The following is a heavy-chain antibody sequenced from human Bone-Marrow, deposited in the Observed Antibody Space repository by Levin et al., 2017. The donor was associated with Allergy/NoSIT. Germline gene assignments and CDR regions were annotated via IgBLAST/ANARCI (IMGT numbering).Heavy chain of an antibody. Sequence: PGGSLRLSCTVSGGSTSNYYGSWIRQPAGGGLEWIGRVHTSGSADYNPSLKSRVTMSIDTSRNRFSLRLTSVTAADTAVYYCARGNIRGRTYPVWFDPWGQGTLVTVPS. D-gene: IGHD2/OR15-2a*01. V-gene: IGHV4-4*07. CDR2: VHTSGSA. J-gene: IGHJ5*02. CDR3: ARGNIRGRTYPVWFDP. CDR1: GGSTSNYY.